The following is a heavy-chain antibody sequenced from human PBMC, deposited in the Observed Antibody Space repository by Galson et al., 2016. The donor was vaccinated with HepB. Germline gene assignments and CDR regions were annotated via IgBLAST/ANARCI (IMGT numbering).Heavy chain of an antibody. D-gene: IGHD1-26*01. Sequence: SLRLSCAVSGFTFNSHWMTWIRQAPGQGLEWVAKIKEDGSQKYYVDSVQGRFTISRDNAKNSLYLQMNSLRAEDTAVDYCARAGGVANGYALDIWGQGTMVIVSS. CDR2: IKEDGSQK. V-gene: IGHV3-7*04. CDR3: ARAGGVANGYALDI. CDR1: GFTFNSHW. J-gene: IGHJ3*02.